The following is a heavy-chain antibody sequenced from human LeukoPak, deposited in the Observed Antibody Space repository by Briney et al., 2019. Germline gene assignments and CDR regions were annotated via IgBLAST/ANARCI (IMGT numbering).Heavy chain of an antibody. Sequence: SETLPLTCTVSGGSISSDYSWGWIRQPPGKGLEWIGNIYYGGTTYYNSSLKSRVTISVDTSKNQISLKLSSVTASDTSIYYCSSTRLGYSGGWHWGQGTLVTVSS. CDR2: IYYGGTT. D-gene: IGHD6-19*01. J-gene: IGHJ4*02. CDR1: GGSISSDYS. CDR3: SSTRLGYSGGWH. V-gene: IGHV4-39*01.